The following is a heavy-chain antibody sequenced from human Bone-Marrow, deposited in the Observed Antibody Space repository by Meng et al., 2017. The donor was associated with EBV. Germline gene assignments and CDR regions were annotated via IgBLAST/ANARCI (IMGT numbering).Heavy chain of an antibody. CDR2: IYYSGST. CDR3: AREDGSGSTFDY. CDR1: GGSISSSSYS. D-gene: IGHD3-10*01. Sequence: QMQGSGPGPGMPSETLSLTCAVSGGSISSSSYSWGWIRQPPGKGLEWIGSIYYSGSTYYNPSLKSRVTISVDTSKNQFSLKLSSVTATDTAVYYCAREDGSGSTFDYWGQGTPVTVSS. V-gene: IGHV4-39*02. J-gene: IGHJ4*02.